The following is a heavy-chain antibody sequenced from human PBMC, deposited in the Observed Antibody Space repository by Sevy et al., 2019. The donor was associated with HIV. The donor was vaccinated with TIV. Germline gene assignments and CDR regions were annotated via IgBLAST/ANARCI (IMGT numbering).Heavy chain of an antibody. CDR2: IIPIFGTA. J-gene: IGHJ5*02. V-gene: IGHV1-69*13. D-gene: IGHD6-13*01. CDR1: GGTFSSYA. CDR3: ARGSGYSSPNNWFDP. Sequence: ASVKVSCKASGGTFSSYAISWVRQAPGQGLEWMGGIIPIFGTANYAQKFQGRVTITADESTSTAYMELSSLRSEDTAVYYCARGSGYSSPNNWFDPWGQGTLVTVSS.